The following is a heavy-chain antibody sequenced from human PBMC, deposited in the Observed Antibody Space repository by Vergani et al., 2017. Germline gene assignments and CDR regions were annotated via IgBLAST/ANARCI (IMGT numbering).Heavy chain of an antibody. V-gene: IGHV4-39*07. CDR3: AIGLDGYSSGWSKVAFDS. J-gene: IGHJ3*02. CDR2: IYYSGST. Sequence: QLQLQESGPGLVKPSETLSLTCTVSGGSISSSSYYWGWIRQPTGKGLEWIGSIYYSGSTYYNPSLKSRVTISVDTSKNQFSLKLSSVTAADTAVYYCAIGLDGYSSGWSKVAFDSWGQGTMVTVSS. D-gene: IGHD6-19*01. CDR1: GGSISSSSYY.